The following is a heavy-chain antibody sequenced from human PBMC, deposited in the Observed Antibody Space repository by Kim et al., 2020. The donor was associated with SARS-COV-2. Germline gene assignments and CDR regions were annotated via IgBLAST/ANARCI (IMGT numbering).Heavy chain of an antibody. V-gene: IGHV4-39*01. CDR1: GGSISSSSYY. CDR2: IYYSGST. J-gene: IGHJ6*02. D-gene: IGHD6-19*01. Sequence: SETLSLTCTVSGGSISSSSYYWGWIRQPPGKGLEWIGSIYYSGSTYYNPSLKSRVTISVDTSKNQFSLKLSSVTAADTAVYYCAKYSSGWYSDSVGMDVWGQGTTVTVSS. CDR3: AKYSSGWYSDSVGMDV.